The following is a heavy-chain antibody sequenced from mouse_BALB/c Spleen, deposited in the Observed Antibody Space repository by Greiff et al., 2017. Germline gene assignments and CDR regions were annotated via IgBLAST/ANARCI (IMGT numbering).Heavy chain of an antibody. V-gene: IGHV1-5*01. CDR2: IYPGNSDT. CDR1: GYTFTSYW. CDR3: TRGTTMRAMDY. J-gene: IGHJ4*01. D-gene: IGHD2-4*01. Sequence: VQLQQSGTVLARPGASVKMSCKASGYTFTSYWMHWVKQRPGQGLEWIGAIYPGNSDTSYNQKFRGKAKLTAVTSTSTAYMELSSLTNEDSAVYYCTRGTTMRAMDYWGQGTSVTVSS.